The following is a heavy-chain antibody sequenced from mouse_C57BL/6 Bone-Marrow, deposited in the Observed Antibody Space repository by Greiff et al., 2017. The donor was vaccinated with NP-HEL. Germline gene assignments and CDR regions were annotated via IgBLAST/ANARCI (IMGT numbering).Heavy chain of an antibody. CDR2: IDPSDSYT. V-gene: IGHV1-69*01. D-gene: IGHD1-1*01. CDR3: AVVPYWYFDV. CDR1: GYTFTSYW. J-gene: IGHJ1*03. Sequence: QVQLQQPGAELVMPGASVKLSCKASGYTFTSYWMHRVKQRPGQGLEWIGEIDPSDSYTNYNQKFKGKSTLTVDKSSSTAYMQLSSLTSEDSAVYYCAVVPYWYFDVWGTGTTVTVSS.